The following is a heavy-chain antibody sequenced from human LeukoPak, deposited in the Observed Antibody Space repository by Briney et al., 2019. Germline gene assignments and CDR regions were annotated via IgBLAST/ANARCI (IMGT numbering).Heavy chain of an antibody. CDR3: AKGTVGAYEIDY. J-gene: IGHJ4*02. Sequence: PGGSLRLSCAASGFTFSSYGLHWVRQAPGRGLEWVAFIRYDGNNKYYADSVKGRFTISRDNSKNTLYLQMNSLRTEDTAVYYCAKGTVGAYEIDYWGQETLVTVSS. CDR1: GFTFSSYG. CDR2: IRYDGNNK. V-gene: IGHV3-30*02. D-gene: IGHD1-26*01.